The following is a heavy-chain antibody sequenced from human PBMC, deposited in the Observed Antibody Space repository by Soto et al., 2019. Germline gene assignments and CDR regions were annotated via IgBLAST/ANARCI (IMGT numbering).Heavy chain of an antibody. J-gene: IGHJ4*02. Sequence: EVQLVESGGGLIQPGGSLRLSCAASGFTVNSDYMNWIRQTPGKGLEWVAFIYNGESTHYADSVKGRFTISSDRSKNTLYLQMNSLRLEDTAVYYCARDGRGLGKLSLFEYWGQGNLVTVSS. CDR3: ARDGRGLGKLSLFEY. CDR1: GFTVNSDY. D-gene: IGHD3-16*01. CDR2: IYNGEST. V-gene: IGHV3-53*01.